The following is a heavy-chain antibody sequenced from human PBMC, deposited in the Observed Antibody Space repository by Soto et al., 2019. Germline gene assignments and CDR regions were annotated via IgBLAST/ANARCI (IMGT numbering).Heavy chain of an antibody. Sequence: SVKVSCKASGGTFSSYTISWVRQAPGQGLEWMGRIIPILGIANYAQKFQGRVTITADKSTSTAYMELSSLRSEDTAVYYCARGEEGDILTGYQFDYWGQGTLVTVSS. CDR3: ARGEEGDILTGYQFDY. CDR1: GGTFSSYT. J-gene: IGHJ4*02. CDR2: IIPILGIA. D-gene: IGHD3-9*01. V-gene: IGHV1-69*02.